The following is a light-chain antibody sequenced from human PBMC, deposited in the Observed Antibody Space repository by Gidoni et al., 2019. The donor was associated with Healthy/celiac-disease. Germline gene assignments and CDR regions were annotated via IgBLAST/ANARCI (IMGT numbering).Light chain of an antibody. V-gene: IGKV3-11*01. CDR2: DAS. J-gene: IGKJ4*01. CDR3: QQNT. Sequence: EIVLTQSPATLSLSPGERATLSCRASQSVSSYLAWYQQKPGQAPRLLIYDASNRAACVPARFSGSGSGTDFTLTISSLEPEDFAVYYCQQNTFGGGTKVEIK. CDR1: QSVSSY.